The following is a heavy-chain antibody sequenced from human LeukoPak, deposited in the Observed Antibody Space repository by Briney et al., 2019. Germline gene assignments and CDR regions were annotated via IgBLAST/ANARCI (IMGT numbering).Heavy chain of an antibody. D-gene: IGHD3-10*01. CDR2: IIPIFGTA. CDR1: GGTFSSYA. J-gene: IGHJ6*03. Sequence: SSVKVSCKASGGTFSSYAISWVRQAPGQGLEWMGGIIPIFGTANYAQKFQGRVTIAADESTSTAYMELSSLRSEDTAVYYCARGSSYGSGIYYYYYYMDVWGKGTTVTASS. CDR3: ARGSSYGSGIYYYYYYMDV. V-gene: IGHV1-69*01.